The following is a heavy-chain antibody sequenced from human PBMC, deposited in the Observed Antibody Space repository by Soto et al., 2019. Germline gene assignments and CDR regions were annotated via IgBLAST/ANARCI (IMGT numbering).Heavy chain of an antibody. Sequence: QVQLVESGGGVVQPGGSLRLSCAASEFTFSNYAMHWVRQPPGKGLQWLAVISYDGNNKYYADSVEGRFTISRDNSKNTVYLQMNSLRLEETAVYYCARGPSYSDSYFDYWGQGTLVTVSS. CDR1: EFTFSNYA. J-gene: IGHJ4*02. CDR2: ISYDGNNK. CDR3: ARGPSYSDSYFDY. V-gene: IGHV3-30*03. D-gene: IGHD4-17*01.